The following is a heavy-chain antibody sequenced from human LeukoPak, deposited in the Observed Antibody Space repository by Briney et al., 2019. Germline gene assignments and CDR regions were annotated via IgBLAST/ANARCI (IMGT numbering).Heavy chain of an antibody. CDR3: TIGLAGDWDAFDI. V-gene: IGHV1-3*01. J-gene: IGHJ3*02. CDR1: GYTFTTCA. Sequence: ASVKVSCKTSGYTFTTCAVHWVRQAPGQRLEWMGWIHADSGNTKYSQKLQGRVAIARDTSASTIYMELTSLRIEDTAVYFCTIGLAGDWDAFDIWGLGTMVIVSS. D-gene: IGHD6-19*01. CDR2: IHADSGNT.